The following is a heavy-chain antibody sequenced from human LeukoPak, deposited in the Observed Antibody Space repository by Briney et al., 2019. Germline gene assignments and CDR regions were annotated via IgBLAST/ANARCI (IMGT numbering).Heavy chain of an antibody. J-gene: IGHJ4*02. CDR2: ISSSSSTI. CDR3: ARGNTD. D-gene: IGHD4-17*01. CDR1: GFTFRTSD. Sequence: GGSLRLSCVGSGFTFRTSDMNWVRQAPGKGLEWVSYISSSSSTIGYADSVKGRFTISRDNARDSLYLQMNSLSDEDTAVYFCARGNTDWGQGTQVTVSA. V-gene: IGHV3-48*02.